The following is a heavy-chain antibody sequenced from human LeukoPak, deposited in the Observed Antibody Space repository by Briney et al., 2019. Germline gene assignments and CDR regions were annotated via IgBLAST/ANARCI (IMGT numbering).Heavy chain of an antibody. CDR1: GYTFTSYG. CDR3: ARDIVGGEGSETSWTTFDY. V-gene: IGHV1-18*01. Sequence: GASVKFSCKASGYTFTSYGISWVRQAPGQGLEWMGWISAYNGNTNYAQKLQGRVTMTTDTSTSTAYMELRSLRSDDTAVYYCARDIVGGEGSETSWTTFDYWGQGTLVTVSS. J-gene: IGHJ4*02. D-gene: IGHD2-15*01. CDR2: ISAYNGNT.